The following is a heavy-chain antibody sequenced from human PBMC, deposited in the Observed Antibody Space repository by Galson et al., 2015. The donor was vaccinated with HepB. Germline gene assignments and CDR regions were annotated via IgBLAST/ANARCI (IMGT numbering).Heavy chain of an antibody. V-gene: IGHV1-3*01. CDR2: INAGNGNT. CDR1: GYTFTSYA. J-gene: IGHJ3*02. D-gene: IGHD1-14*01. Sequence: SVKVSCKASGYTFTSYAMHWVRQAPGQRLEWMGWINAGNGNTKYSQKFQGRVTITRDTSASTAYMELSSLRSEDTAVYYCARVLKSYGEPPPPIGAFDIWGQGTMVTVSS. CDR3: ARVLKSYGEPPPPIGAFDI.